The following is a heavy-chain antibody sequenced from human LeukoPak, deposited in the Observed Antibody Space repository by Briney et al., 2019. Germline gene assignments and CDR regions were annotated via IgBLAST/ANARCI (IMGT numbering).Heavy chain of an antibody. V-gene: IGHV3-66*01. J-gene: IGHJ4*02. CDR2: LYSDGST. CDR1: GFTVSDKY. CDR3: AKSERLTMIGGWAPTFDS. D-gene: IGHD3-22*01. Sequence: GGSLRLSCAASGFTVSDKYMSWVRQAPGKGLEWVSILYSDGSTYYADSVEGRFTISRDNSKNTLFFQMNSLRVEDTAVYYCAKSERLTMIGGWAPTFDSWGRGTLVTVSS.